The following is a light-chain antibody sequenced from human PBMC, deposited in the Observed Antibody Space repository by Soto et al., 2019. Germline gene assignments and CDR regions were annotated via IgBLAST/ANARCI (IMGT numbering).Light chain of an antibody. Sequence: EIVMTQSPATLSVSLGERATLSCRASQSVGGCLAWYQQKPGQAPGLLIYGASTWATGVPARFSGSGSGTEFTLTISSLQSEDFAVYYCQQYRNWPRTFGQGTKVEIK. CDR3: QQYRNWPRT. CDR1: QSVGGC. J-gene: IGKJ1*01. CDR2: GAS. V-gene: IGKV3-15*01.